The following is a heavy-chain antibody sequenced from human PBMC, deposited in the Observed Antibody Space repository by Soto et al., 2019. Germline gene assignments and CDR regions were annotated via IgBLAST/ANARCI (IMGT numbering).Heavy chain of an antibody. V-gene: IGHV5-10-1*01. CDR1: GYSFTSYW. Sequence: PGESLKTSCKGPGYSFTSYWLSWVRQMPGKGLEWMGRIDPSDSYTNYSPSFQGHVTISADKSISTAYLQWSSLKASDTAMYYCARHGLPGIAAAGTVSWFDPWGQGTLVTVSS. CDR3: ARHGLPGIAAAGTVSWFDP. J-gene: IGHJ5*02. D-gene: IGHD6-13*01. CDR2: IDPSDSYT.